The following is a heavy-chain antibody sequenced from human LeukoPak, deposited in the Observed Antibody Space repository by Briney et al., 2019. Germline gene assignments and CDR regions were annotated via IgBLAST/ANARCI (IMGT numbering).Heavy chain of an antibody. D-gene: IGHD3-3*01. Sequence: SETLSLTCAVSHESFSEHYWNWIRQPPGKGLEWIGGISQSGTTHYNPSLKSRVTISLDTSENQLFLRVTSVTAADTAVYYCARGPTTSGVGTFDYCGQGTLVTVSS. V-gene: IGHV4-34*01. CDR2: ISQSGTT. CDR3: ARGPTTSGVGTFDY. J-gene: IGHJ4*02. CDR1: HESFSEHY.